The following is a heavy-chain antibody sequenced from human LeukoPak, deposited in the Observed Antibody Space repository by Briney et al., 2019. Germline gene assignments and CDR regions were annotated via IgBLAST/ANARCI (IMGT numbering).Heavy chain of an antibody. CDR3: ATRIVGAVDSDY. CDR1: GYSISSGYY. D-gene: IGHD1-26*01. CDR2: IYHSGNT. J-gene: IGHJ4*02. V-gene: IGHV4-38-2*02. Sequence: SETLSLTCTVSGYSISSGYYWGWIRQPPGKGLEWIGNIYHSGNTYYNPSLKSRVTISLDMSKSQFSLKLNSVTAADTAVYYCATRIVGAVDSDYWGQGTLVTVSS.